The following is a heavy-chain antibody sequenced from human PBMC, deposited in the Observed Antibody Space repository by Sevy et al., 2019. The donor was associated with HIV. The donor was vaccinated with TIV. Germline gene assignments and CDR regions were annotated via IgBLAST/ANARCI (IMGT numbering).Heavy chain of an antibody. D-gene: IGHD6-13*01. V-gene: IGHV3-7*01. J-gene: IGHJ4*02. CDR3: ARVPGYSSSWYLPH. Sequence: GGSLRLSCAASGFTFSSYWMSWVRQALGKGLEWVANIKQDGSEKYYVDSVKGPFTISRDNAKNSLYLQMNSLRAEDTAVYYCARVPGYSSSWYLPHWGQGTLVTVSS. CDR2: IKQDGSEK. CDR1: GFTFSSYW.